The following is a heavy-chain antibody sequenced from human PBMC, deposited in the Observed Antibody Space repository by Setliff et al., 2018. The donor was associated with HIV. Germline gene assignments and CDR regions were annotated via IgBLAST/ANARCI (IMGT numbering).Heavy chain of an antibody. CDR3: ARDRLQWLASHAFDL. CDR2: INSDGSST. J-gene: IGHJ3*01. D-gene: IGHD6-19*01. V-gene: IGHV3-74*01. Sequence: PGGSLRLSCAASGFTFSSYWMHWVRQAPGKGLVWVSRINSDGSSTSYADSVKGRFTMSRDNSKNTLYLQMNNLRAEDTAVYYCARDRLQWLASHAFDLWGQGTMVTVSS. CDR1: GFTFSSYW.